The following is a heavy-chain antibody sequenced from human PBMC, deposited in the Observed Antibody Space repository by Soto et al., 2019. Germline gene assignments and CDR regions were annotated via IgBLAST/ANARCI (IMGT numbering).Heavy chain of an antibody. J-gene: IGHJ4*02. CDR3: ARGRRIRRDYYFDY. CDR1: GYTFTSYD. Sequence: QVQLVQSGAEVKKPGASVKVSCKASGYTFTSYDINWVRQATGQGLEWMGWMNPNSGNTGYAQKFQGRVTMTRNISISTAYMELSSLRSEDTAVYYCARGRRIRRDYYFDYWGQGTLVTVSS. V-gene: IGHV1-8*01. CDR2: MNPNSGNT.